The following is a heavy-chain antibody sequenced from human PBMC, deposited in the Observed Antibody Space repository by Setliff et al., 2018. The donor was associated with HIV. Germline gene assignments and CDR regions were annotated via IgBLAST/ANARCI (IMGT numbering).Heavy chain of an antibody. CDR3: ARGLSFYDPGGFDY. D-gene: IGHD3-22*01. V-gene: IGHV4-30-4*08. J-gene: IGHJ4*02. CDR2: IYYSGST. CDR1: GGSISSGTYY. Sequence: PSETLSLTCTVSGGSISSGTYYWSWIRQHPGKGLEWIGYIYYSGSTYYNPSLKSRVTISVDTSKNQLSLKMSSVTAADTAVYYCARGLSFYDPGGFDYWGQGTLVT.